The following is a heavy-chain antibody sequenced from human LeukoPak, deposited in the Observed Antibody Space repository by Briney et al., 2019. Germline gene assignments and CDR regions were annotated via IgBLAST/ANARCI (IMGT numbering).Heavy chain of an antibody. D-gene: IGHD3-22*01. CDR2: INHSGST. J-gene: IGHJ3*02. CDR1: GGSFSGYY. CDR3: ARDIGVGSYYYDSSGTDAFDI. V-gene: IGHV4-34*01. Sequence: SETLSLTCAVYGGSFSGYYWSWIRQPPGKGLEWIGEINHSGSTNYNPSLKSRVTISVDTSKNQFSLKLSSVTAADTAVYYCARDIGVGSYYYDSSGTDAFDIWGQGTMVTVSS.